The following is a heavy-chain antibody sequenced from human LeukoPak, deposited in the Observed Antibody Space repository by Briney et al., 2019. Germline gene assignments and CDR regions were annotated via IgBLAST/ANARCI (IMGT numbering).Heavy chain of an antibody. Sequence: PGGSLRLSCAASGFTFSSYAMHWVRQAPGKGLEWVAVISYDGSNKYYADSVKGRFTISRDNSKNTLYLQMNSLRAEDTAVYYCARAPLLLWFGETETPFDYWGQGTLVTVSS. J-gene: IGHJ4*02. CDR1: GFTFSSYA. V-gene: IGHV3-30-3*01. CDR2: ISYDGSNK. CDR3: ARAPLLLWFGETETPFDY. D-gene: IGHD3-10*01.